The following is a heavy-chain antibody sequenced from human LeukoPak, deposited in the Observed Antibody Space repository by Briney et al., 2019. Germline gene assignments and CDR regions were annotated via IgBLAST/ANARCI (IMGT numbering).Heavy chain of an antibody. Sequence: SETLSLTCTVSGGSISSGDYYWSWIRQPPGKGLEWIGYIYYSGSTYYNPSLKSRVTISVDTSKNQFSLKLSSVTAADTAVYYCARISRGGYFDWFAAFDIWGQGTMVTVSS. CDR1: GGSISSGDYY. V-gene: IGHV4-30-4*01. J-gene: IGHJ3*02. D-gene: IGHD3-9*01. CDR3: ARISRGGYFDWFAAFDI. CDR2: IYYSGST.